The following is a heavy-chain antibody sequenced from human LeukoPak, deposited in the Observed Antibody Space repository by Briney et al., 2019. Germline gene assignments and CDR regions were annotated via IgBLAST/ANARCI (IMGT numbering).Heavy chain of an antibody. CDR1: GGSISNYY. Sequence: SETLSLTCTVSGGSISNYYWSWSRQPPGQGLEWIGYIYYSGNTNYNPSLKSRLTISVDTSNNQFSLKLTSVTAADTAVYFCARLPGIAVSGKAADYWGQGTLVTVSS. D-gene: IGHD6-19*01. J-gene: IGHJ4*02. CDR3: ARLPGIAVSGKAADY. CDR2: IYYSGNT. V-gene: IGHV4-59*01.